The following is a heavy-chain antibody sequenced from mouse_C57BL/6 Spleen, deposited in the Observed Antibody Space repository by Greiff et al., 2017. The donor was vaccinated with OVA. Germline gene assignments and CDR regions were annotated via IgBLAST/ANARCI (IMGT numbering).Heavy chain of an antibody. J-gene: IGHJ2*01. CDR3: ARRATTVVAHFDY. D-gene: IGHD1-1*01. CDR2: ISGGGGNT. Sequence: EVKLMESGGGLVKPGGSLKLSCAASGFTFSSYTMSWVRQTPEKRLEWVATISGGGGNTYYPDSVKGRFTISRDNAKNTLYLQMSSLRSEDTALYYCARRATTVVAHFDYWGQGTTLTVSS. CDR1: GFTFSSYT. V-gene: IGHV5-9*01.